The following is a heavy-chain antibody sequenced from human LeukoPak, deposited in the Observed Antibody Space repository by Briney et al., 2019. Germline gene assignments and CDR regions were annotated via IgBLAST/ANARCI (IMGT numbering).Heavy chain of an antibody. D-gene: IGHD4-17*01. CDR1: GVSVSYNN. Sequence: PGGSLRLSCAASGVSVSYNNMNWVRQAPGKGLEWVSVIQGGGNTYYADSVKGRFTISRDNPKNTLYLQMNSLRVEDTAFYYCARVGSPTYGDFDYWGQGTLVTVSS. CDR2: IQGGGNT. J-gene: IGHJ4*02. CDR3: ARVGSPTYGDFDY. V-gene: IGHV3-53*01.